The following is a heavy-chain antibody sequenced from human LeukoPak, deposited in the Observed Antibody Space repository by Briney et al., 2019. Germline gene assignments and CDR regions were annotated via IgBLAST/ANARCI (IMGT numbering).Heavy chain of an antibody. CDR1: GGTFSSYA. J-gene: IGHJ6*02. CDR2: IIPILGIA. V-gene: IGHV1-69*04. Sequence: GSSVKVSCKASGGTFSSYAISWVRQAPGQGLEWMGRIIPILGIANYAQKFQGRVTITADKSTSTAYMELSSLRSEDTAVYYCAQDAGNYYYYYGMDVWGQGTTVTVSS. CDR3: AQDAGNYYYYYGMDV.